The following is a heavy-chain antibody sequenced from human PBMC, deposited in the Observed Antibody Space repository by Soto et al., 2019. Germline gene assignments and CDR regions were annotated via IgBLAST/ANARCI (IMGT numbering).Heavy chain of an antibody. CDR2: ISDGGST. D-gene: IGHD5-18*01. Sequence: GGSLRLSCAASGFPFSSHAMTWVRQAPGKGLEWVSLISDGGSTYYADSVKGRFTISRDNSKNTLYLQMNSLRADDTAVYYCAKYSRYFDYWGQGTLVTVSS. J-gene: IGHJ4*02. V-gene: IGHV3-23*01. CDR1: GFPFSSHA. CDR3: AKYSRYFDY.